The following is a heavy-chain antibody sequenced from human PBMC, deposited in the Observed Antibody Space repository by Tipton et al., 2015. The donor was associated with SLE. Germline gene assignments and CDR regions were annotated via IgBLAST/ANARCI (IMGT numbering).Heavy chain of an antibody. CDR2: ISYDGTEK. D-gene: IGHD6-13*01. J-gene: IGHJ1*01. V-gene: IGHV3-30*04. CDR1: GFTFGNFA. CDR3: ARGDSSSLVGYFRH. Sequence: QLVQSGGGVVEPGTSLRLSCAASGFTFGNFAMHWVRQAPGKGLEWVAVISYDGTEKYYADSVKGRFTISRDYSRNTLYLQMNSLRSEDTAVFYCARGDSSSLVGYFRHWGQAPWSQSPQ.